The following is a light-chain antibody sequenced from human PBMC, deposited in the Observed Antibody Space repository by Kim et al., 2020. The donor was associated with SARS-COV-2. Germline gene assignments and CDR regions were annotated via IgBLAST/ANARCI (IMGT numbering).Light chain of an antibody. CDR1: QSIGNS. J-gene: IGKJ2*01. CDR3: QQSYSTPRA. V-gene: IGKV1-39*01. CDR2: AAS. Sequence: SPCEGDRVTITSRARQSIGNSINRYQQKPGKAPNLLVYAASRLQSGVPSRFSGSGSETDFTLTIGSLQPENIATYYCQQSYSTPRAFGQGTKLEI.